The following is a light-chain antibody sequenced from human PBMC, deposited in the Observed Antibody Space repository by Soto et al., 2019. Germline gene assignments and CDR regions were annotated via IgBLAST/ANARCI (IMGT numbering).Light chain of an antibody. Sequence: EIVLTHSPGTLALSPGERATLSFSASQSVSSNLAWYQQKPGQAPRLLIYGASIRSTGIPARFSGSGSWTEFTLTISSLQSEDFAVYYCQQYNTWPPITFGQGTRLEI. CDR1: QSVSSN. J-gene: IGKJ5*01. V-gene: IGKV3-15*01. CDR3: QQYNTWPPIT. CDR2: GAS.